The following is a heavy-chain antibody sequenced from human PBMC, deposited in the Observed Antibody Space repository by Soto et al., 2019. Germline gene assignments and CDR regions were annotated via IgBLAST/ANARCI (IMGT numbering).Heavy chain of an antibody. V-gene: IGHV4-59*01. CDR2: IYYSGST. Sequence: SETLSLTCTVSGGSISSYYWSWIRQPPGKGLEWIGYIYYSGSTNYNPSLKSRVTISVDTSKNQFSLKLSSVTAADTAVYYCARNKFYYGSGSYSHYFDYWGQGTLVTVSS. CDR1: GGSISSYY. J-gene: IGHJ4*02. CDR3: ARNKFYYGSGSYSHYFDY. D-gene: IGHD3-10*01.